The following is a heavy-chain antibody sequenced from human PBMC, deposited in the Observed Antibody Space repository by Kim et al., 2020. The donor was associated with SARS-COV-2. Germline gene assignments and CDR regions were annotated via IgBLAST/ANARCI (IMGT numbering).Heavy chain of an antibody. CDR3: SGGPALNEHVVVVGNPGPGYFVL. Sequence: SETLSLTCTVSGDSMNTYYWSWSRQSPGKTLEWIGYVYYIGDTPYNPSLDSRVTISVDTSKNQFSLKLKSVTAADTALYYCSGGPALNEHVVVVGNPGPGYFVLWGRGTLVTAS. CDR2: VYYIGDT. V-gene: IGHV4-59*01. CDR1: GDSMNTYY. D-gene: IGHD2-21*01. J-gene: IGHJ2*01.